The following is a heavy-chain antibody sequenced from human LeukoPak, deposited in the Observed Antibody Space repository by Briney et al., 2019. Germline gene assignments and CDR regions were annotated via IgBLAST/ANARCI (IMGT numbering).Heavy chain of an antibody. D-gene: IGHD3-10*01. J-gene: IGHJ4*02. CDR2: IKEDGSEK. Sequence: PGGSLRLSCAASGFTFNRDWTAWVRQAPGKGLEWVANIKEDGSEKNYVDSVKGRFTISRDNAENPVYLQMNDLRAEDTGVYYCARDPGLTMVRGVIDYWGQGTLVTVSS. CDR1: GFTFNRDW. V-gene: IGHV3-7*01. CDR3: ARDPGLTMVRGVIDY.